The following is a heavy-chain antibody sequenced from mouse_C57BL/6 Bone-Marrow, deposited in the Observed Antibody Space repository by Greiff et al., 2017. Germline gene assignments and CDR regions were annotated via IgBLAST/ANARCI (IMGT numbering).Heavy chain of an antibody. Sequence: QVQLQQPGAELVRPGTSVKLSCKASGYTFTSYWMHWVKQRPGQGLEWIGVIDPSDSYTNYNQKFKGKATLTVDTSSSTAYMQLSSLTSEDSAVYYCARDDGYYRYYFDYWGQGTTLTVSS. CDR1: GYTFTSYW. D-gene: IGHD2-3*01. J-gene: IGHJ2*01. CDR3: ARDDGYYRYYFDY. CDR2: IDPSDSYT. V-gene: IGHV1-59*01.